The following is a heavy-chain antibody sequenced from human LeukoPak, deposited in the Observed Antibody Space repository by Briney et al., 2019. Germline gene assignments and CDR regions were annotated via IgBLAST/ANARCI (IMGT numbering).Heavy chain of an antibody. D-gene: IGHD3-10*01. Sequence: SQTLSLTCAISGDSISSYTAAWNWISQSPSMGLEWLGRTYYRSRWLLDYAVPVRSRVTINADTSKNRFSVQLASVTPDDTAVYYCARDGDFYGSGTLDSWGQGTLVTVSS. CDR1: GDSISSYTAA. CDR2: TYYRSRWLL. J-gene: IGHJ5*01. CDR3: ARDGDFYGSGTLDS. V-gene: IGHV6-1*01.